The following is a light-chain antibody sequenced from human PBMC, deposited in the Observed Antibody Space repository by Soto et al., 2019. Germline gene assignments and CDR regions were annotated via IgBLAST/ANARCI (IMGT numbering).Light chain of an antibody. CDR3: QQLNSYPFT. Sequence: IQLTQSPSSLSACVGDRVTITRRASQGISSYLPWHQQKPGKAPKLLTYAASTLQSGVPSRFSGSGCGTDFTLTISSRQHEDFATYYCQQLNSYPFTFGQGTRLEIK. J-gene: IGKJ5*01. CDR2: AAS. CDR1: QGISSY. V-gene: IGKV1-9*01.